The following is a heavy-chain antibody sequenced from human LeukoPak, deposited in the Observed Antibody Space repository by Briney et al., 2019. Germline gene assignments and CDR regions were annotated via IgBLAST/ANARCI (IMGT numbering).Heavy chain of an antibody. CDR1: GYTFTGYY. J-gene: IGHJ4*02. D-gene: IGHD5/OR15-5a*01. V-gene: IGHV1-2*02. CDR2: INPNSGGT. Sequence: VQVSCKASGYTFTGYYIHWVRQAPGQGLEWMGWINPNSGGTNYAQNFQGRVTMTRDTSISTAYMELTSLRSDDTAVYYCATARDRNSVYSSFDYWGQGTLVTVSS. CDR3: ATARDRNSVYSSFDY.